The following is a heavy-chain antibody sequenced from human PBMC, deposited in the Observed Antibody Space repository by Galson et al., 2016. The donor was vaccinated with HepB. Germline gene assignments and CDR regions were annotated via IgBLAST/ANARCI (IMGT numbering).Heavy chain of an antibody. D-gene: IGHD3-16*01. CDR2: IIPMIGAA. V-gene: IGHV1-69*13. CDR1: GGTFSSHA. CDR3: ARGRPLPLGELLKSYYFDY. J-gene: IGHJ4*02. Sequence: SVKVSCKASGGTFSSHAISRVRQAPGQGLEWMGGIIPMIGAANYAQTFQGRVTITADESTNTAYMELTSLRSDDTAVYYCARGRPLPLGELLKSYYFDYWGQGTLVTVSS.